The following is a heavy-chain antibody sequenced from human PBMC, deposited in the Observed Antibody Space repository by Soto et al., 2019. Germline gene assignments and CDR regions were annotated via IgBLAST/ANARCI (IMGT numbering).Heavy chain of an antibody. CDR1: GYSFTSYC. V-gene: IGHV5-10-1*01. CDR3: ARRNGDYSYAFDI. D-gene: IGHD4-17*01. Sequence: GESLKISCKGSGYSFTSYCSSWVLQMPGKGLEWMGRIDPSDSYTNYSPSFQGHVTISADKSISTAYLQWSSLKASDTAMYYCARRNGDYSYAFDIWGQGTMVTVSS. CDR2: IDPSDSYT. J-gene: IGHJ3*02.